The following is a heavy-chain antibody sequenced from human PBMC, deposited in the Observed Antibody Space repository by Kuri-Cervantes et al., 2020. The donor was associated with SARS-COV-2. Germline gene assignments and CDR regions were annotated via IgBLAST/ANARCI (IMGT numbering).Heavy chain of an antibody. CDR3: ARDGNLAYYDFWSGYYFDGGSPYYYMDV. Sequence: ASVKVSCKASGYTFTGYYMHWVRQAPGQGLEWMGWINPNSSGTNYAQKFQGRVTMTRDTSTSTVYMELSSLRSEDTAVYYCARDGNLAYYDFWSGYYFDGGSPYYYMDVWGKGTTVTVSS. CDR2: INPNSSGT. D-gene: IGHD3-3*01. V-gene: IGHV1-2*02. CDR1: GYTFTGYY. J-gene: IGHJ6*03.